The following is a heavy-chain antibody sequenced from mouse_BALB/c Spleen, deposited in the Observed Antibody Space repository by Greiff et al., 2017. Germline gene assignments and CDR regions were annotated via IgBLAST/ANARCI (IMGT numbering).Heavy chain of an antibody. CDR3: ARRDGNYEGYAMDY. D-gene: IGHD2-1*01. CDR2: IWSGGST. Sequence: VMLVESGPGLVQPSQSLSITCTVSGFSLTSYGVHWVRQSPGKGLEWLGVIWSGGSTDYNAAFISRLSISKDNSKNQVFFKMNSLQANDTAIYYCARRDGNYEGYAMDYWGQGTSVTVSS. CDR1: GFSLTSYG. V-gene: IGHV2-2*02. J-gene: IGHJ4*01.